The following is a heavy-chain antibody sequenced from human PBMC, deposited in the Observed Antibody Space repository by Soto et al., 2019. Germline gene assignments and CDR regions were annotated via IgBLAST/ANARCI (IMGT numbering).Heavy chain of an antibody. J-gene: IGHJ4*01. CDR2: IIPIFGTA. CDR3: ARDYDDSRGYYSSTDY. CDR1: GGTFRSSA. V-gene: IGHV1-69*13. Sequence: PVKVSCKASGGTFRSSAISWVRRPPGQGLEWMGGIIPIFGTANYAQKFQGRVTITADESTSTAYMVLSSLRSEDTAVYYCARDYDDSRGYYSSTDYWGHGTLVTVSS. D-gene: IGHD3-22*01.